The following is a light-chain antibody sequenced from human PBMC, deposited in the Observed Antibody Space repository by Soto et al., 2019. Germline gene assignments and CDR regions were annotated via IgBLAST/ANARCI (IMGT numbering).Light chain of an antibody. Sequence: DIQLTQSPSSLSASVGDRVTITCRASESVTIWLAWYQQKPGKAPRLLIYDASTLEGGVPSRFSASGSGTEFTLTISSLQPDDFATYYCQSYNTARPTFGQGTRLGIK. J-gene: IGKJ5*01. V-gene: IGKV1-5*01. CDR1: ESVTIW. CDR3: QSYNTARPT. CDR2: DAS.